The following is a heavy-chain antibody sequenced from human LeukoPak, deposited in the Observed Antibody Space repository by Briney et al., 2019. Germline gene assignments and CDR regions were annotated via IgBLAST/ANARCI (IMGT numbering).Heavy chain of an antibody. CDR2: IKSKTDGGTT. Sequence: GGSLRLSCAASGFTFSSYSMNWVRQAPGKGLEWVGRIKSKTDGGTTDYAAPVKGRFTISRDDSKNTLYLQMNSLKTEDTAVYYCTTGIGYCSGGSCYLPYYYYYYYMDVWGKGTTVTVSS. CDR1: GFTFSSYS. D-gene: IGHD2-15*01. V-gene: IGHV3-15*01. J-gene: IGHJ6*03. CDR3: TTGIGYCSGGSCYLPYYYYYYYMDV.